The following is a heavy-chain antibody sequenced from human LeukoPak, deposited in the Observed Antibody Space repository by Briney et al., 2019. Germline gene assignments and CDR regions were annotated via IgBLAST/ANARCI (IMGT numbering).Heavy chain of an antibody. CDR3: ARGMLSNAGYHWYYYMDV. Sequence: GGSLRLSCAASGFTFSSYAMSWVRQAPGKGPEWVSRIDDDGTDTHYAVSVKGRFTISRDNAKNTLYLQMNSLRGEDTAVYYCARGMLSNAGYHWYYYMDVWGKGAMVTVSS. J-gene: IGHJ6*03. CDR2: IDDDGTDT. V-gene: IGHV3-74*01. D-gene: IGHD3-16*01. CDR1: GFTFSSYA.